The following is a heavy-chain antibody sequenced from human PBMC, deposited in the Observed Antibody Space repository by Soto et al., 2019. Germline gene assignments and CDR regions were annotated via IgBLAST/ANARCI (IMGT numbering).Heavy chain of an antibody. Sequence: KTSETLSLTCTVSGGSISSGGYYWSWIRQHPGRGLEWIGYIYYSGSTYYNPSLKSRVTISVDTSKNQFSLKLSSVTAADTAVYYCAREHGPYIVVVPAAISSQDRAFDIWGQGTMVTVSS. CDR3: AREHGPYIVVVPAAISSQDRAFDI. J-gene: IGHJ3*02. V-gene: IGHV4-31*03. CDR1: GGSISSGGYY. D-gene: IGHD2-2*02. CDR2: IYYSGST.